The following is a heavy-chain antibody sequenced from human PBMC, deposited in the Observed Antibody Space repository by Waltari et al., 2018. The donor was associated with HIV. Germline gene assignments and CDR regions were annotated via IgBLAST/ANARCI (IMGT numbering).Heavy chain of an antibody. CDR2: ISAQDGNR. CDR1: GYSFSTNG. D-gene: IGHD3-10*01. Sequence: QLVQSGAEVKKPGASVKVSCTASGYSFSTNGISWVRQAPGQGLEWLGWISAQDGNRHYAEKFRARVTMTTDASTRTAYMELRSLRPDDTAVYFCARARPKRSMVRGTLQFTQHAFDFWGPGTMVTVSS. CDR3: ARARPKRSMVRGTLQFTQHAFDF. J-gene: IGHJ3*01. V-gene: IGHV1-18*04.